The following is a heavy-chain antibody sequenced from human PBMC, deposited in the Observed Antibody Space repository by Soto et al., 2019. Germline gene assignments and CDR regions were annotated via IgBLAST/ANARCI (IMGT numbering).Heavy chain of an antibody. CDR2: INAGNGNT. Sequence: ASVKVSCKASGYTFTSYAMHWVRQAPGQRLEWMGWINAGNGNTKYSQKFQGRVTITRDTSASTAYMELSSLRSEDTAVYYCARDRNYDFWSGYPDAFDIWGQGTMVTVSS. D-gene: IGHD3-3*01. CDR1: GYTFTSYA. J-gene: IGHJ3*02. CDR3: ARDRNYDFWSGYPDAFDI. V-gene: IGHV1-3*01.